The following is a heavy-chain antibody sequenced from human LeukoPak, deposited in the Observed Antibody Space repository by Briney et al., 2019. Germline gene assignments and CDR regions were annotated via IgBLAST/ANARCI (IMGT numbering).Heavy chain of an antibody. CDR1: GYSISGYD. V-gene: IGHV4-59*01. J-gene: IGHJ4*02. Sequence: SGPLCLTCTVSGYSISGYDWSWLRQPPEKGLEWIGNIYYSGSTNYNPSLKSRVTISVDPSKNQFSLKLTSVTAADTAVYYCARGGSYYGYWGQGTLVTVSS. CDR3: ARGGSYYGY. CDR2: IYYSGST.